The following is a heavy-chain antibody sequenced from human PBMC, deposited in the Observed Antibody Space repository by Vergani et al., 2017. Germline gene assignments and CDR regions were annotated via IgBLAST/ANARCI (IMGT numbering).Heavy chain of an antibody. J-gene: IGHJ5*02. Sequence: QVPLVQSGAEVKKPGASVKVSCKASGYTFTGYYMHWVRQAPGQGLEWMGWINPNSGGTNYAQKFQGRVTMTRDTSISTAYMELSRLRSDDTAVYYCARNYYDSSGYYKLYNWFDPWGQGTLVTVSS. CDR1: GYTFTGYY. V-gene: IGHV1-2*02. CDR2: INPNSGGT. CDR3: ARNYYDSSGYYKLYNWFDP. D-gene: IGHD3-22*01.